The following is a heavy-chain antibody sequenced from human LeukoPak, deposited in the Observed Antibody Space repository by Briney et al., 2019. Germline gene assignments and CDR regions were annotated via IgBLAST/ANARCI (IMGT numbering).Heavy chain of an antibody. CDR2: ISGSGGST. CDR3: AKDKAFWSGFGGFDI. Sequence: PGGSLRLSCAASRFTFSSYAMSWVRQAPGKGLEWVSAISGSGGSTFYADSVKGRFTISRDNSKNTLYLQMNSLRAEDTAIYYCAKDKAFWSGFGGFDIWGQGTMATVSS. V-gene: IGHV3-23*01. J-gene: IGHJ3*02. D-gene: IGHD3-3*01. CDR1: RFTFSSYA.